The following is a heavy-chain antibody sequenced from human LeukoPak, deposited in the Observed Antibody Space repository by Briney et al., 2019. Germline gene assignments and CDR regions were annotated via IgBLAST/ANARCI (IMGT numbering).Heavy chain of an antibody. J-gene: IGHJ3*02. CDR3: ARTRGRQWLVSDAFDI. Sequence: SETLSLTCTVSGGSISSTSFYWGWIRQPPGKGLECIGSIYYSGSTYYNPSLKSRVTISVDTSKNQFSLKLSSVTAADTAVYYCARTRGRQWLVSDAFDIWGQGTMVTVSS. V-gene: IGHV4-39*07. D-gene: IGHD6-19*01. CDR2: IYYSGST. CDR1: GGSISSTSFY.